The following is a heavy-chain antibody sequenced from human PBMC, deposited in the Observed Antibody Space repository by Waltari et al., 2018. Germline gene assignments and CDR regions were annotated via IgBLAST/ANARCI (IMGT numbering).Heavy chain of an antibody. D-gene: IGHD1-26*01. CDR3: AKVGVGASTSYYFDY. V-gene: IGHV3-23*01. CDR1: GFTFSSYA. CDR2: FRCNDGST. Sequence: EVQLLESGGGLVQPGGSLRLSCVASGFTFSSYAMSWVSQAPGKGLRWVYAFRCNDGSTYYAESWKGRFTISRDNSKNTLYLQMNSLRAEDTAVYYCAKVGVGASTSYYFDYWGQGTLVTVSS. J-gene: IGHJ4*02.